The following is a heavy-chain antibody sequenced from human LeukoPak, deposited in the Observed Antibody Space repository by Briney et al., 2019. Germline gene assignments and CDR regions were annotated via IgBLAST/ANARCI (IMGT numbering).Heavy chain of an antibody. J-gene: IGHJ4*02. D-gene: IGHD3-3*01. V-gene: IGHV3-64*01. CDR3: ATWSGYHHLY. Sequence: GGSLRLSCAASGFTFSSSAMHWVRQAPGKGLEYVSAINYNGGNTYYANSVRGRFTISRDNSKNTLFLQMGSLRAEDTAVYYCATWSGYHHLYWGQGTLVTVSS. CDR2: INYNGGNT. CDR1: GFTFSSSA.